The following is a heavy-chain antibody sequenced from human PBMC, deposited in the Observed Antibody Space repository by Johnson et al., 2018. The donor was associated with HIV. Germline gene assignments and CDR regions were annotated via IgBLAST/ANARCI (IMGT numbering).Heavy chain of an antibody. Sequence: QVQLVESGGGVVQPGGSLRLSCAASGFTFSTYVMYWVRQAPGKGLEWVALISHDGSNDYCADSVKGRFTISRDNAKNSLYLQMNSLRAEDTAVYYCARDGYSSGWYGNDAFDIWGQGTMVTVSS. D-gene: IGHD6-19*01. CDR3: ARDGYSSGWYGNDAFDI. J-gene: IGHJ3*02. CDR1: GFTFSTYV. V-gene: IGHV3-30*03. CDR2: ISHDGSND.